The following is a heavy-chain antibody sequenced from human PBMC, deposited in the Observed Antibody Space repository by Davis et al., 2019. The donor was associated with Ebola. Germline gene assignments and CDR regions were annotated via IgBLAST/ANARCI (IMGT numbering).Heavy chain of an antibody. V-gene: IGHV3-21*01. CDR3: ARGSGYSGPTGWFDP. J-gene: IGHJ5*02. D-gene: IGHD5-12*01. CDR1: GFTFSSYS. Sequence: GESLKISCAASGFTFSSYSMNWVRRAPGKGLEWVSSISSSSSYIYYADSVKGRFTISRDNAKNSLYLQMNSLRAEDTAVYYCARGSGYSGPTGWFDPWGQGTLVTVSS. CDR2: ISSSSSYI.